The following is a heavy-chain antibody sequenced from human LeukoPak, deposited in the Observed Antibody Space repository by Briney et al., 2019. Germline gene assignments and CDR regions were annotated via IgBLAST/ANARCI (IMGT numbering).Heavy chain of an antibody. CDR2: IYSGGST. J-gene: IGHJ6*02. CDR3: AKSTSYSSGWYDGMDV. Sequence: GGSLRLSCAASGFTVSSNYMSWVRQAPGKGLEWVSVIYSGGSTYYADSVKGRFTISRDNSKNTLYLQMNSLRAEDTAVYYCAKSTSYSSGWYDGMDVWGQGTTVTVSS. CDR1: GFTVSSNY. D-gene: IGHD6-19*01. V-gene: IGHV3-53*01.